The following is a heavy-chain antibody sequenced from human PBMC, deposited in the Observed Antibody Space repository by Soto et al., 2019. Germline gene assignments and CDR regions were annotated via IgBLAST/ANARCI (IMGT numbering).Heavy chain of an antibody. Sequence: PSETLSLTCTVSGGSISSGGYYWSWIRQHPGKGLEWIGYIYYSGSTYYNPSLKSRVTISVDTSKNQFSLKLSSVTPADPAVYYCARDPGAPHRKFDPWRQGTLVTVSS. CDR2: IYYSGST. J-gene: IGHJ5*02. CDR3: ARDPGAPHRKFDP. CDR1: GGSISSGGYY. V-gene: IGHV4-31*03.